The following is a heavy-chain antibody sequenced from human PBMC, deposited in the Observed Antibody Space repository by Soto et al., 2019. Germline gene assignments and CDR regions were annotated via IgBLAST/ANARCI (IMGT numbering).Heavy chain of an antibody. V-gene: IGHV4-30-4*01. CDR3: AREIIAAAGTVRFDP. CDR2: IYYSGST. J-gene: IGHJ5*02. D-gene: IGHD6-13*01. Sequence: SETLSLTCTVSGGSISSGDYYWSWIRQPPGKGLEWIGYIYYSGSTYYNPSLKSRVTISVDTSKNQFSLKLSSVTAADTAVYYCAREIIAAAGTVRFDPWGQGTLVTVSS. CDR1: GGSISSGDYY.